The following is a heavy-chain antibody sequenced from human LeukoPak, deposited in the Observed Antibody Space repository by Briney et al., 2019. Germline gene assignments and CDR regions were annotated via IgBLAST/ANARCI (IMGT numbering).Heavy chain of an antibody. V-gene: IGHV4-59*01. CDR3: ARVGGMTTINNAAFDI. J-gene: IGHJ3*02. CDR2: IYYSGST. D-gene: IGHD5-24*01. CDR1: GGSISSYY. Sequence: SETLSLTCTVSGGSISSYYWSWIRQPPGKGLEWIGYIYYSGSTNYNPSLKSRVTISIDKSKKQFSLKLISVTAADTAIYYCARVGGMTTINNAAFDIWGQGTMVTVSS.